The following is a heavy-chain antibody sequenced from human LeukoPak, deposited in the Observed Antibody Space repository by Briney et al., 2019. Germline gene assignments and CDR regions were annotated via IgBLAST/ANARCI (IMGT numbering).Heavy chain of an antibody. CDR3: AKDARYDILTGDNYGMDV. J-gene: IGHJ6*02. Sequence: GGSLRLSCAASGFTFSSYGMHWVRQAPGKGLEWVAVISYDGSNKYYADSVKGRFTISRDNSKNTLYLQMNSLRAEDTAVYYCAKDARYDILTGDNYGMDVWGQGTTVTVSS. V-gene: IGHV3-30*18. D-gene: IGHD3-9*01. CDR1: GFTFSSYG. CDR2: ISYDGSNK.